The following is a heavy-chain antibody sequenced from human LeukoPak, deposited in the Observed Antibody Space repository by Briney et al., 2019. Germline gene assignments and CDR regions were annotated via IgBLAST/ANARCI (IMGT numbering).Heavy chain of an antibody. CDR3: VRGRGSYGWFDP. CDR2: ISGDGTAR. D-gene: IGHD3-10*01. CDR1: GFTSSSYW. J-gene: IGHJ5*02. Sequence: GGSLRLSCAASGFTSSSYWMHWVRQVPGKGLVWVSRISGDGTARNYADSVKGRFTISRDDAKNMVDLQMNSLRGEDTAVYYCVRGRGSYGWFDPWGQGTLVTVSS. V-gene: IGHV3-74*01.